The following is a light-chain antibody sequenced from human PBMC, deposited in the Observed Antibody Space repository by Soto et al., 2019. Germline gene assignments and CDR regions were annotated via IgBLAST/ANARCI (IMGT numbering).Light chain of an antibody. CDR3: QQRSNWPKT. J-gene: IGKJ1*01. CDR1: QRLSSY. V-gene: IGKV3-11*01. CDR2: DAS. Sequence: IVLTQSPATLSLSPGERATLSCRARQRLSSYLAWYQHNPGQAPRLLIYDASNRATGIPARFSGSGSGTDFTLTISSLEPEDLAVYYCQQRSNWPKTFGQGTKVEIK.